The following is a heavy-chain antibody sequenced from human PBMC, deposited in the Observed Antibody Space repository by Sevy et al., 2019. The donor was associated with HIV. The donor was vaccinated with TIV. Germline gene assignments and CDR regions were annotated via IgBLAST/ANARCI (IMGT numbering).Heavy chain of an antibody. D-gene: IGHD2-2*01. Sequence: SETLSLTCTVSGGSIRSSSYYWAWIRQSPGKGLECIGSIYYTGNTYYNPSLKSRVTISVDTSKNHFSLKLGSVTAADTAVYYCASLPDIVVVPTATRGMDVWGQGTTVTVSS. CDR3: ASLPDIVVVPTATRGMDV. V-gene: IGHV4-39*02. J-gene: IGHJ6*02. CDR1: GGSIRSSSYY. CDR2: IYYTGNT.